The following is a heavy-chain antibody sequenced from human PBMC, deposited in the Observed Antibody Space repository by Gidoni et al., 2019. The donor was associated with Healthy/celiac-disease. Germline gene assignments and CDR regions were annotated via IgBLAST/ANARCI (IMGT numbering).Heavy chain of an antibody. D-gene: IGHD3-22*01. Sequence: FTISRDNSKNTLYLQMNSLRAEDTTVYYCAKDERRYYYDSSIHAFDIWGQGTMVTVSS. J-gene: IGHJ3*02. V-gene: IGHV3-23*01. CDR3: AKDERRYYYDSSIHAFDI.